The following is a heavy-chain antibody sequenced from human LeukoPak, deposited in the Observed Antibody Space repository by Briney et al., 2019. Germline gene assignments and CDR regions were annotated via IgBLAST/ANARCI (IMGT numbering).Heavy chain of an antibody. Sequence: PGGSLRLSCAASGFTFSSYAMHWVRQAPGKGLEYVSAINSNGGSTYYANSVKGRFTISRDNSKNTLYLQMGSLRAEDMAVYYCARVSWYGALHYYFDYWGQGTLVTVSS. V-gene: IGHV3-64*01. CDR1: GFTFSSYA. D-gene: IGHD3-10*01. CDR3: ARVSWYGALHYYFDY. J-gene: IGHJ4*02. CDR2: INSNGGST.